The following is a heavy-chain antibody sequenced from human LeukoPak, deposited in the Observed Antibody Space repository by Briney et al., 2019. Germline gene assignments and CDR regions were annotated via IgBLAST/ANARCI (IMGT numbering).Heavy chain of an antibody. Sequence: GGFLRLSCAGSGFTFSDAWMTWVRQAPGKGLEWVGRVKSRADGGTTDYVAPVKGRFTISRDDSKNTAYLQMSSLRTEDTAVYYCLNGDYWGRGTQVIVSS. CDR1: GFTFSDAW. CDR3: LNGDY. CDR2: VKSRADGGTT. V-gene: IGHV3-15*01. J-gene: IGHJ4*02.